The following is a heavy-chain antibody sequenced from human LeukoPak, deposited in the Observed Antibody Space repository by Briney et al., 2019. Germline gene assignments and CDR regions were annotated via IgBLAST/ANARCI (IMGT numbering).Heavy chain of an antibody. CDR3: TRATDYYDTSGSYYYFFDH. CDR2: IKSKTDGGTT. CDR1: GFTFSNAW. D-gene: IGHD3-22*01. J-gene: IGHJ4*02. V-gene: IGHV3-15*01. Sequence: PGGSLRLSCAASGFTFSNAWMTWVRQAPGKGLEWVGRIKSKTDGGTTDYAAPVKGRFTISRDESKSIAYLQLNSLKTEDAAVYYCTRATDYYDTSGSYYYFFDHWGQGTLVTVSS.